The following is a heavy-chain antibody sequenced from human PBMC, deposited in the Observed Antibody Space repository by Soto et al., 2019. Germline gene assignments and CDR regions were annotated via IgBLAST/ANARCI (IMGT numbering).Heavy chain of an antibody. V-gene: IGHV3-48*02. Sequence: EVQLVESGGGLVQPGGSLRLSCAASGFTFSSYSMNWVRQAPGKGLEWVSYISSSSSTIYYADSVKGRFTISRDNAKNSLYPQMNSLRDEDTAVYYCARDEERGMATIATDYWGQGTLVTVSS. D-gene: IGHD5-12*01. CDR1: GFTFSSYS. J-gene: IGHJ4*02. CDR2: ISSSSSTI. CDR3: ARDEERGMATIATDY.